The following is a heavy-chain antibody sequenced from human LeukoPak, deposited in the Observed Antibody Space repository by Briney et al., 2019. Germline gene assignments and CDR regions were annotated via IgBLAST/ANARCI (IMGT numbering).Heavy chain of an antibody. J-gene: IGHJ6*03. CDR1: GDSVSSNSAA. V-gene: IGHV6-1*01. Sequence: SQTLSLTCAISGDSVSSNSAACNWIRQSPSRGLEWLGRTYYRSKWYNDYSVSVKSRITINPDTSKNQFSLQLNSVTPEDTAVYYCARGSPYSSSSHYYYYMDVWGKGTTVTVSS. D-gene: IGHD6-6*01. CDR3: ARGSPYSSSSHYYYYMDV. CDR2: TYYRSKWYN.